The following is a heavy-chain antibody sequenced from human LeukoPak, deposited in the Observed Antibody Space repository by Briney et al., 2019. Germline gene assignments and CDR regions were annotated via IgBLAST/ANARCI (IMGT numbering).Heavy chain of an antibody. CDR3: ARVVRAYCGGDCRDAFDS. CDR2: INPNSGGT. J-gene: IGHJ3*02. CDR1: GYTFTGYY. D-gene: IGHD2-21*02. V-gene: IGHV1-2*02. Sequence: GASVTVSCKASGYTFTGYYMHWVRQAPGQGLEWMGWINPNSGGTNYAQKFQGRVTMTRDTSISTAYMELSRLRSDDTAVYYCARVVRAYCGGDCRDAFDSWGQGTMGTVS.